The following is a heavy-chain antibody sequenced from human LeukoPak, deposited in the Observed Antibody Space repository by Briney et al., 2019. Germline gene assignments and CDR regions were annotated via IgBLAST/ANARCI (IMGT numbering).Heavy chain of an antibody. CDR3: ARDRPNDLWFGEFPIDY. CDR2: ISSSSSYI. V-gene: IGHV3-21*01. D-gene: IGHD3-10*01. CDR1: GFTFSSYS. J-gene: IGHJ4*02. Sequence: PGGSLRLSCAASGFTFSSYSMNWVRQAPGEGLEWVSSISSSSSYIYYADSVKGRFTISRDNAKNSLYLQMNSLRAEDTAVYYCARDRPNDLWFGEFPIDYWGQGTLVTVSS.